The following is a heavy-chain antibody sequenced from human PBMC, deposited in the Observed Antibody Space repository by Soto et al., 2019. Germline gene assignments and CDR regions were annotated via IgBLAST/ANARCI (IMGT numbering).Heavy chain of an antibody. J-gene: IGHJ4*02. CDR1: GGSISSYY. CDR2: IFYSGST. V-gene: IGHV4-59*08. D-gene: IGHD6-13*01. CDR3: ARRYSSSSDY. Sequence: SETLSLTCTVSGGSISSYYWSWIRQPPGKGLERIGYIFYSGSTNYNPSLKSRVTISVDTSKNQFSLKLSSVTAADTAVYYCARRYSSSSDYWGQGTLVTVSS.